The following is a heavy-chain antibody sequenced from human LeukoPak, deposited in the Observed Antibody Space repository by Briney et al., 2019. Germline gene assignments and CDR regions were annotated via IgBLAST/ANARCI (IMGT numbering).Heavy chain of an antibody. CDR3: ARDTHVAVDV. Sequence: GGSLRLSCAASGFTFSDHYMNWVRQAPGKGLEWVGRTRDKAKSYTTEYAASVKGRFTVTRDDSKNSLPLQMNNVKTEDTAVYYCARDTHVAVDVWGKGTTVTVSS. J-gene: IGHJ6*04. CDR1: GFTFSDHY. V-gene: IGHV3-72*01. CDR2: TRDKAKSYTT. D-gene: IGHD6-19*01.